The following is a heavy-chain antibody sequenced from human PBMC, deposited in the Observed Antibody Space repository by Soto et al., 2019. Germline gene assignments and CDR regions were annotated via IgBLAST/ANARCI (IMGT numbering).Heavy chain of an antibody. D-gene: IGHD2-15*01. CDR1: GFTFSSYG. J-gene: IGHJ6*03. CDR3: ARDGGYCSGGSCYSPPNYYYYYYMDV. Sequence: GGSLRLSCAASGFTFSSYGMHWVRQAPGKGLEWVAVIWYDGSNKYYADSVKGRFTISRDNSKNTLYLQMKSLRAEDTAVYYCARDGGYCSGGSCYSPPNYYYYYYMDVWGKGTTVTVSS. V-gene: IGHV3-33*01. CDR2: IWYDGSNK.